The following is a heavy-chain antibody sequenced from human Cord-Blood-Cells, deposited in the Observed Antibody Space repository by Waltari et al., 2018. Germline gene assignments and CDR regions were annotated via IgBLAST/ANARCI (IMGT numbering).Heavy chain of an antibody. J-gene: IGHJ6*02. Sequence: QVQLVQSGSELKKPGASVKVSCKASGYTFTSYAMNWVRQAPGQGLEWMGWINTNTGNPTYAQGFTGRFVFSLDTSVSTADLQIRSLKAEDTAVYSCARPPYCSGGSCYYYYGMDVWGQGTTVTVSS. CDR1: GYTFTSYA. CDR3: ARPPYCSGGSCYYYYGMDV. D-gene: IGHD2-15*01. V-gene: IGHV7-4-1*02. CDR2: INTNTGNP.